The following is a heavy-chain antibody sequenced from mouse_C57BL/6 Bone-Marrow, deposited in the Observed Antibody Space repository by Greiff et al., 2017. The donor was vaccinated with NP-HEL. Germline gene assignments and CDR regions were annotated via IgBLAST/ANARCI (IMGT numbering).Heavy chain of an antibody. CDR2: IWSGGST. CDR1: GFSLTSYG. CDR3: APQITTVVAYYAMDY. J-gene: IGHJ4*01. D-gene: IGHD1-1*01. V-gene: IGHV2-5*01. Sequence: QVQLQQSGPGLVQPSQCLSITCTVSGFSLTSYGVHWVRQSPGKGLEWLGVIWSGGSTDYNAAFMSRLSITKDNSKSQVFFKMNSLQADDTAIYYCAPQITTVVAYYAMDYWGQGTSVTVSS.